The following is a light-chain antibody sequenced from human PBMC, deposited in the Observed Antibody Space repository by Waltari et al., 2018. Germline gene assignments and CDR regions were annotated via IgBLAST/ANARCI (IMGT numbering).Light chain of an antibody. CDR1: SSDVGGYNY. CDR2: EVS. Sequence: QSALTQPASVSGSPGQSIPISCTGTSSDVGGYNYVSWYQQHPGKAPKLMIYEVSNRPSGVSNRFSGSKSGNTASLTISGLQAEDEADYYCCSYTSSSTLVVFGGGTKLTVL. CDR3: CSYTSSSTLVV. J-gene: IGLJ2*01. V-gene: IGLV2-14*01.